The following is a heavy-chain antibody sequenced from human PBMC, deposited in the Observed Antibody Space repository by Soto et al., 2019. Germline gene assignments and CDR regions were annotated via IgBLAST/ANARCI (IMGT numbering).Heavy chain of an antibody. CDR3: ARDSRTITMIVHY. CDR1: GYTFTSYY. V-gene: IGHV1-46*01. CDR2: INPSGGST. J-gene: IGHJ4*02. D-gene: IGHD3-22*01. Sequence: QVQLVQSGAEVKKPGASVKVSCKASGYTFTSYYMHCVRQAPGQGLEWMGIINPSGGSTSYAQNFQGRVTMTRDTSTSTVYMELSSLRSEDTAVYYCARDSRTITMIVHYWGQGTLVTVSS.